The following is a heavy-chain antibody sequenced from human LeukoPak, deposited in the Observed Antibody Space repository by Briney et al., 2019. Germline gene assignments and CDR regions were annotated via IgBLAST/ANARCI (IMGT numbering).Heavy chain of an antibody. CDR2: IGTAGDT. CDR3: ERADRTGGFDY. J-gene: IGHJ4*02. CDR1: GFTFSSYD. V-gene: IGHV3-13*01. Sequence: GGSLRLSCAASGFTFSSYDMHWVRQATGKGLEWVSAIGTAGDTYYPGSVKGRFTISRENAKNSLYLQMNSLRAGDTAVYYCERADRTGGFDYWGQGTLVTVSS. D-gene: IGHD3-10*01.